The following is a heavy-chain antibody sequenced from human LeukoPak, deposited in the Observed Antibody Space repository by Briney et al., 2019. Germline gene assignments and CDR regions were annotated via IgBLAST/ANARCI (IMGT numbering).Heavy chain of an antibody. Sequence: SVKVSCKXSGGTFSSYAISWVRQAPGQGLEWMGGIIPIFGTANYAQKFQGRVTITTDESTSTAYMELSSLRSEDTAVCYCAREGYCTNGVCLGEFFDLWGRGTLVTVSS. J-gene: IGHJ2*01. CDR2: IIPIFGTA. V-gene: IGHV1-69*05. D-gene: IGHD2-8*01. CDR3: AREGYCTNGVCLGEFFDL. CDR1: GGTFSSYA.